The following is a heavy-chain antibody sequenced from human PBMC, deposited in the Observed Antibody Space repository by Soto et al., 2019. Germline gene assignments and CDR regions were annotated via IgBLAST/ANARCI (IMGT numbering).Heavy chain of an antibody. CDR1: GGSFSGYY. CDR3: ARRTYSSGLDY. CDR2: INHSGST. V-gene: IGHV4-34*01. J-gene: IGHJ4*02. Sequence: PSETLSLTCAVYGGSFSGYYWSWSRQPPWKGLEWIGEINHSGSTNYNPSLKSRVTISVDTSKNQFSLKLSSVTAADTAVYYCARRTYSSGLDYWGQGTLVTVSS. D-gene: IGHD6-19*01.